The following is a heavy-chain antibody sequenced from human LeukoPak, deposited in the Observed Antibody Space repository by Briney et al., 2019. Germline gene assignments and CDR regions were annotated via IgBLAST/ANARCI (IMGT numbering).Heavy chain of an antibody. CDR2: ISWNSGSI. V-gene: IGHV3-9*03. Sequence: GGSLRLSCAASGFTFDDYAMHWVRQAPGKGLEWVSGISWNSGSIGYADSVKGRFTISRDNAKNSLYLQMNSLRAEDMALYYCAKDSTSHSSGWIDYWGQGTLVTVSS. CDR3: AKDSTSHSSGWIDY. D-gene: IGHD6-19*01. J-gene: IGHJ4*02. CDR1: GFTFDDYA.